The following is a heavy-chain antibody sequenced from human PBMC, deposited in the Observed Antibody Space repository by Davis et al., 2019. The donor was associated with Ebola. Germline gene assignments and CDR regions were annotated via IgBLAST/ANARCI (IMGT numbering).Heavy chain of an antibody. Sequence: GESLKISCAASGFTFSSYEMNWVRQAPGKELEWVSSISSSSSYIYYADSVKGRFTISRDNAKNSLYLQMNSLRAEDTAVYYCARVRFLEWLHFDYWGQGTLVTVSS. CDR2: ISSSSSYI. CDR3: ARVRFLEWLHFDY. CDR1: GFTFSSYE. J-gene: IGHJ4*02. V-gene: IGHV3-21*01. D-gene: IGHD3-3*01.